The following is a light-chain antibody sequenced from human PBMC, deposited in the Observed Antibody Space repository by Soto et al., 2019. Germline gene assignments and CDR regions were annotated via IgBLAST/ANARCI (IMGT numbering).Light chain of an antibody. CDR2: EVS. CDR3: NSYTSSSTLVL. J-gene: IGLJ2*01. Sequence: QSALTQPASVSGSPGQSITISCTGTSSDVGGYNYVSWYQQHPGKAPKLMIFEVSNRPSGVSNRFSGSKSGNTASLTISGLQAEDEADYYCNSYTSSSTLVLFGGGTKLTVL. CDR1: SSDVGGYNY. V-gene: IGLV2-14*01.